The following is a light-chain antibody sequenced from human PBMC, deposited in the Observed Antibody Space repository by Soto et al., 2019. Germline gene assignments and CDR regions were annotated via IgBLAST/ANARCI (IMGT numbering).Light chain of an antibody. J-gene: IGLJ2*01. CDR2: TND. Sequence: QSVLTQPPSASGTPGQRVTISCSGSSSNIGSNTVNWYQQLPGTAPKLLIYTNDQRPSGVPDRFSGSKSGTSASLAISGLQSEDGADYYCAAWDDSLNGRVFGGGTKLT. CDR1: SSNIGSNT. V-gene: IGLV1-44*01. CDR3: AAWDDSLNGRV.